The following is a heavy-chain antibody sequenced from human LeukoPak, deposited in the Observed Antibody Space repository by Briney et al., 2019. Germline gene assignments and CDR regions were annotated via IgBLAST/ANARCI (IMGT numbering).Heavy chain of an antibody. CDR2: INHSGST. J-gene: IGHJ4*02. V-gene: IGHV4-34*01. CDR3: ARAGYCSSTSCYRYFDY. D-gene: IGHD2-2*02. CDR1: GGSFSGYY. Sequence: SETLSLTCAGYGGSFSGYYWSWIRQPPGKGLEWIGEINHSGSTNYNPSLKSRVTISVDTSKNQFSLKLSSVTAADTAVYYCARAGYCSSTSCYRYFDYWGQGTLVTVSS.